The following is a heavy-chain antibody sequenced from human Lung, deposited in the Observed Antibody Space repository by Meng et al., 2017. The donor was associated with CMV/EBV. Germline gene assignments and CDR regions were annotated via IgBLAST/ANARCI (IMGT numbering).Heavy chain of an antibody. J-gene: IGHJ6*02. CDR1: GFTFDDYG. D-gene: IGHD6-13*01. CDR2: INWNSGST. Sequence: ESXKISXAASGFTFDDYGMSWVRQAPGKGLEWVSGINWNSGSTGFADSVKGRFTISRDNAKNSLYLQMNSLRAEDTALYYCARGLRAAANYYYYGMDVWGQGTTVTVSS. V-gene: IGHV3-20*04. CDR3: ARGLRAAANYYYYGMDV.